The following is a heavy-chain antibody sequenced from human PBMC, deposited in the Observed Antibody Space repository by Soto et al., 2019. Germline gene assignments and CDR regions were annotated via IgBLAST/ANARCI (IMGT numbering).Heavy chain of an antibody. V-gene: IGHV3-73*01. CDR1: GFSFSGSA. J-gene: IGHJ4*01. CDR2: IKSKANRYET. Sequence: GGSLRLSCAASGFSFSGSAMHWVRQASGKGLEWVGRIKSKANRYETSYGESVKGRFSVSRDDSKNTAHLQMNSLQTEDTAVYYGATVYTPSDTGLDYWGNGTLVTVSS. D-gene: IGHD2-15*01. CDR3: ATVYTPSDTGLDY.